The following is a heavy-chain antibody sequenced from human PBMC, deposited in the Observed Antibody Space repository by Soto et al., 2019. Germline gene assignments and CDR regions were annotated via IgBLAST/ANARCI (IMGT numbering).Heavy chain of an antibody. J-gene: IGHJ6*02. CDR3: ARDREQQVVVDYFYYGMDV. Sequence: QVQLVESGGGVVQPGRSLRLSCAASGFTFDYYSIHWVRRAPGKGLEWVAVISYDGTNKYYADSVKGRFTISRDNSKNTLYMHMNSLRAEDTAVYYCARDREQQVVVDYFYYGMDVWGQGTTVTVSS. CDR2: ISYDGTNK. V-gene: IGHV3-30*04. CDR1: GFTFDYYS. D-gene: IGHD6-13*01.